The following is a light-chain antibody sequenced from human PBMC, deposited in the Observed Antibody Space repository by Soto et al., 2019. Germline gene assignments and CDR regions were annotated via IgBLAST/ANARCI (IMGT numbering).Light chain of an antibody. V-gene: IGKV3-15*01. J-gene: IGKJ5*01. CDR3: QQYKNWPL. Sequence: EIVMTHSPAILSVSPGERVTLSFGSSQNIRFNLAWYQHTPGQAPRLLISAASTRATGIPARFSGSGSGTEFTLTISSLQPDDFATYYCQQYKNWPLFGQGTRLEIK. CDR1: QNIRFN. CDR2: AAS.